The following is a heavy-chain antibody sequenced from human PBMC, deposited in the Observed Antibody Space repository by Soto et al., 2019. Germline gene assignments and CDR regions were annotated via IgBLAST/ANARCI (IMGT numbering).Heavy chain of an antibody. Sequence: QVQLVESGGGVVQPGRSLRLSCAASGFTFSSYAMHWVRQAPGKGLEWVAVISYDGSNKYYADSVKGRFTISRDNSKNTLYLQMSSLRAEDTAVYYCARDRRDYGDYDDAFDIWGQGTMVTVSS. CDR2: ISYDGSNK. CDR3: ARDRRDYGDYDDAFDI. J-gene: IGHJ3*02. V-gene: IGHV3-30-3*01. D-gene: IGHD4-17*01. CDR1: GFTFSSYA.